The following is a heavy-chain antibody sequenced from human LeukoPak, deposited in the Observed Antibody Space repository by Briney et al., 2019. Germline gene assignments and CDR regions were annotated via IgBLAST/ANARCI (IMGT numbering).Heavy chain of an antibody. Sequence: PSETLSLTCAVYGGSFSGYYWSWIRQPPGKGLEWIGEINHSGSTNYNPPLKSRVTISVDTSKNQFSLKLSSVTAADTAVYYCARGGGRSIAVAANDYWGQGTLVTVSS. D-gene: IGHD6-19*01. CDR3: ARGGGRSIAVAANDY. CDR1: GGSFSGYY. J-gene: IGHJ4*02. V-gene: IGHV4-34*01. CDR2: INHSGST.